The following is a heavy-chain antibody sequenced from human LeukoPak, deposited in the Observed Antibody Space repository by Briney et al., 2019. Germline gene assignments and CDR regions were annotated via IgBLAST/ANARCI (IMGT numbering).Heavy chain of an antibody. CDR2: IYPGDSDT. V-gene: IGHV5-51*01. D-gene: IGHD6-13*01. CDR3: ARRGVEQQLVRNWFDP. CDR1: GYSFTSYW. Sequence: GESLQISCKGSGYSFTSYWIGWVRQLPGKGLKWMGIIYPGDSDTRYSPSFQGQVTISADKSISTAYLQWSSLKASDTAMYYCARRGVEQQLVRNWFDPWGQGTLVTVSS. J-gene: IGHJ5*02.